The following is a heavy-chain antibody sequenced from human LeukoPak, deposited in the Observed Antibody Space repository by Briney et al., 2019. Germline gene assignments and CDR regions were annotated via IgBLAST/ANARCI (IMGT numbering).Heavy chain of an antibody. CDR2: ISSSGSTI. J-gene: IGHJ4*02. CDR1: GFTFSSYE. Sequence: GGSLRLSCAASGFTFSSYEMNWVRQAPGKGLEWVSYISSSGSTIYYADSVKGRSTISRDNAKNSLYLQMNSLRAEDTAVYYCARNGPYYYDSSGLYYFDYWGQGTLVTVSS. CDR3: ARNGPYYYDSSGLYYFDY. D-gene: IGHD3-22*01. V-gene: IGHV3-48*03.